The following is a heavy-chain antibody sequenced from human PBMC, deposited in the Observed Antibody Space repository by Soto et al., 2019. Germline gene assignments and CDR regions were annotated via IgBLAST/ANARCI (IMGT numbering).Heavy chain of an antibody. D-gene: IGHD1-7*01. CDR2: ITNDGTAA. Sequence: EVQLVQSGGGLVQPGGSLRLSCAASGFTFSAYWMHWVRQVPGKGPMWVSLITNDGTAAEYADSVKGRFTISRDNARNTLYLQMNSLKTEDTAMYYCARDRGSGTPFGYWGQGTLVTVSS. CDR3: ARDRGSGTPFGY. V-gene: IGHV3-74*03. CDR1: GFTFSAYW. J-gene: IGHJ4*02.